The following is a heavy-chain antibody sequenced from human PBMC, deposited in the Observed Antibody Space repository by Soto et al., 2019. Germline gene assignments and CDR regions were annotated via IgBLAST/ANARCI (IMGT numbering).Heavy chain of an antibody. Sequence: AXETLSLTCTVAGCSVSSGSYYWSWIRQPPGKGLEWIGYIYYSGSTNYNPSLKSRVTISVDTSKNQFSLKLSSVTAAGTAVYYCARADCSSTSCSWRDYYGMDVWGQGTTVTVSS. V-gene: IGHV4-61*01. J-gene: IGHJ6*02. CDR3: ARADCSSTSCSWRDYYGMDV. D-gene: IGHD2-2*01. CDR2: IYYSGST. CDR1: GCSVSSGSYY.